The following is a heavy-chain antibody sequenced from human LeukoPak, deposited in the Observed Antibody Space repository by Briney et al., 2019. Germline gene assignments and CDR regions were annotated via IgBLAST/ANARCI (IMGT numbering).Heavy chain of an antibody. CDR3: AKDLEAVTGTTYYFDY. Sequence: PGRSLRLSCAASGFTFSSYAMHWVRQAPGKGLEWVAVISYDGSNKYYADSVKGRFTISRDNSKNTLYLQMNSLRAEDTAVYYCAKDLEAVTGTTYYFDYWGQGTLVTVSS. CDR1: GFTFSSYA. V-gene: IGHV3-30-3*01. D-gene: IGHD1-20*01. CDR2: ISYDGSNK. J-gene: IGHJ4*02.